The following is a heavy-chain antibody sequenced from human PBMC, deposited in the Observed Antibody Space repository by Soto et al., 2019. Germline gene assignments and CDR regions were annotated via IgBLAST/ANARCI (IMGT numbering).Heavy chain of an antibody. D-gene: IGHD5-12*01. CDR1: GFSFSIYG. CDR2: ISHDASIK. V-gene: IGHV3-30*18. Sequence: GGSLRLSCAASGFSFSIYGMHWVRQAPGKGLEWVALISHDASIKYYGESVKGRFTISRDNSKNTLSLQMNSLRVEDTAVYYCAKSRIVATINFVYYGMDVWGQGTTVTVSS. J-gene: IGHJ6*02. CDR3: AKSRIVATINFVYYGMDV.